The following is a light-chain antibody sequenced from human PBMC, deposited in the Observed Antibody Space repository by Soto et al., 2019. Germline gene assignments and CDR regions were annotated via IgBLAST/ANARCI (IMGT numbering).Light chain of an antibody. Sequence: QSVLTQPASVSGSPGQSITISCTGTSSDVGRYNLVSWYQQHPGKAPKLMIYEGSMRPSGVSNRSSGSKSGNTASLTISGLQAEDEADYYCCSYAGSSTLFGGGTKLTVL. J-gene: IGLJ2*01. CDR1: SSDVGRYNL. V-gene: IGLV2-23*01. CDR2: EGS. CDR3: CSYAGSSTL.